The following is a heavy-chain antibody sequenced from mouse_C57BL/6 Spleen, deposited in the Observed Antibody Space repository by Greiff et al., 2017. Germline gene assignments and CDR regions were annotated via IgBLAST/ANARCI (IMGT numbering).Heavy chain of an antibody. CDR1: GYTFTDYN. J-gene: IGHJ2*01. CDR2: INPNNGGT. V-gene: IGHV1-18*01. Sequence: VQLQQSGPELVKPGASVKIPCKASGYTFTDYNMDWVKQSHGKSLEWIGDINPNNGGTIYNQKFKGKATLTVDKSSSTAYMELRSLTSEDTAVYYCARWHYGSSYLDYWGQGTTLTVSS. CDR3: ARWHYGSSYLDY. D-gene: IGHD1-1*01.